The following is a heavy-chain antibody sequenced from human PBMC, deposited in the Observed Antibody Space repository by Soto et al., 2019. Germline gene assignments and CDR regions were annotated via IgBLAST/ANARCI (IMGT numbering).Heavy chain of an antibody. V-gene: IGHV1-2*04. Sequence: GSSVKVSCKASGYTFTGYYMHWVRQAPGQGLEWMGWINPNSGGTNYAQKFRGWVTMTRDTSISTAYMELSRLRYDDTAVYYCARDAGNSGYRGYDSDYYGMDVWGQGTTVTVSS. J-gene: IGHJ6*02. CDR3: ARDAGNSGYRGYDSDYYGMDV. D-gene: IGHD5-12*01. CDR1: GYTFTGYY. CDR2: INPNSGGT.